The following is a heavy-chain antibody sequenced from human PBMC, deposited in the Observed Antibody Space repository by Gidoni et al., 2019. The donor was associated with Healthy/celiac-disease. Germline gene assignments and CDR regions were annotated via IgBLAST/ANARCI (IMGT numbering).Heavy chain of an antibody. V-gene: IGHV3-30*18. CDR3: AKGNSYYYDSSPTY. Sequence: QVQLVESGGGVVQPGRSLKLSCAASGFTFSSYGMHWVRQAPGKGLEWVAVISDDGSNKYYADSVKGRFTISRDNSKNTLYLQMNSLRAEDTAVYYCAKGNSYYYDSSPTYWGQGTLVTVSS. CDR1: GFTFSSYG. J-gene: IGHJ4*02. D-gene: IGHD3-22*01. CDR2: ISDDGSNK.